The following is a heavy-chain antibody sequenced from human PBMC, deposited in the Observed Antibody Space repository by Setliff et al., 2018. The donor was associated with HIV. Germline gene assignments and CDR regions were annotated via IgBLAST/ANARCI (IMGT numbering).Heavy chain of an antibody. CDR3: AKDRSGSYRTFDY. Sequence: SETLSLTCTVSGASSIYFWGWIRQPPGKGLEWIGSVYYSGSTYYNPSLKSRVTISMDTSKNQFSLKLNSVTAADTAVYYCAKDRSGSYRTFDYWGPGILVTVS. V-gene: IGHV4-39*07. CDR2: VYYSGST. CDR1: GASSIYF. D-gene: IGHD1-26*01. J-gene: IGHJ4*02.